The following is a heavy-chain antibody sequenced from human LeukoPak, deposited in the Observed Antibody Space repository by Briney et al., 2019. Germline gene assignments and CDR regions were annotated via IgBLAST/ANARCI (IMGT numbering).Heavy chain of an antibody. D-gene: IGHD3-22*01. Sequence: GGSLRLSCAASGFTFSSYAMHWVRQAPGKGLEWVAVISYDGSNKYYADSVKGRFTISRDNSKNTLYLQMNSLRAEDTAVYYCARDYYDSSGYQHPRDAFDIWGQGTMVTVSS. CDR1: GFTFSSYA. CDR2: ISYDGSNK. J-gene: IGHJ3*02. CDR3: ARDYYDSSGYQHPRDAFDI. V-gene: IGHV3-30*04.